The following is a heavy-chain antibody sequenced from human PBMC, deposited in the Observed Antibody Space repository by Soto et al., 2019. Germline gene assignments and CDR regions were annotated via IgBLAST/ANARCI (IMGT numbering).Heavy chain of an antibody. Sequence: EVQLLESGGGLVQPGGSLRLSCVASGFAFNSYALTWVRQAPGKGLEWVSSISGGGGAAFYADSVRDRFSISKDNSTNTLYLQMNSVRVEDTVLYFCARGRIAPAYFQFWGPGTPVSVSS. CDR3: ARGRIAPAYFQF. D-gene: IGHD6-13*01. CDR1: GFAFNSYA. CDR2: ISGGGGAA. J-gene: IGHJ1*01. V-gene: IGHV3-23*01.